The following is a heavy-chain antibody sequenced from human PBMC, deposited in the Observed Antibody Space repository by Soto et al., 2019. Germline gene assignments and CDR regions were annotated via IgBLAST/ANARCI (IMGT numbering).Heavy chain of an antibody. D-gene: IGHD2-2*02. CDR3: ARLSGCSSTSCYTHMDV. CDR2: IYPGDSDT. V-gene: IGHV5-51*01. J-gene: IGHJ6*02. CDR1: GYIFTSYW. Sequence: LGESLNIYCKGSGYIFTSYWIGWVRQMPGKGLECRGIIYPGDSDTRYSPSFHGQVTISADKSMSTAYLQWSSLKASDTAMYYCARLSGCSSTSCYTHMDVWGQGTTVTVSS.